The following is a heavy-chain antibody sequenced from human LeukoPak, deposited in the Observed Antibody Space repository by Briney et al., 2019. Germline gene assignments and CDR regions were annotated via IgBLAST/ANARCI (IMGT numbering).Heavy chain of an antibody. V-gene: IGHV4-39*07. CDR1: GGSISSSSYY. CDR2: TYYSGST. CDR3: ASLHSSSWYPGYAFDI. Sequence: SETLSLTCTVSGGSISSSSYYWGWIRQPPGKGLEWIGSTYYSGSTYYDPSLKSRVTISVDTSKNQFSLKLSSVTAADTAVYYCASLHSSSWYPGYAFDIWGQETMVTVSS. D-gene: IGHD6-13*01. J-gene: IGHJ3*02.